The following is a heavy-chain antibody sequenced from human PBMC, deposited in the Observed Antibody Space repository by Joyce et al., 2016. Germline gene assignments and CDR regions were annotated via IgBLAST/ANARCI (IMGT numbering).Heavy chain of an antibody. J-gene: IGHJ4*02. CDR3: ARGSIDILTGYYPLDN. V-gene: IGHV3-53*01. D-gene: IGHD3-9*01. CDR2: LYRSGST. Sequence: EVQLVESGGGLIQPGGSLRLSCAASGLTVSSHDMNWVRQSPGKWLECVLVLYRSGSTYYADSVKGRFTISRDDAKNTVYLQMNSLRAEDTAVYYCARGSIDILTGYYPLDNWGQGTLVTVSS. CDR1: GLTVSSHD.